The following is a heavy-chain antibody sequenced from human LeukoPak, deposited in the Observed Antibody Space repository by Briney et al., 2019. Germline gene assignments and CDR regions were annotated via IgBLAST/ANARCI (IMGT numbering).Heavy chain of an antibody. CDR1: GFTFSSYS. Sequence: GGSLRLSCAASGFTFSSYSMNWVRQAPGKGLEWVSSISSSSSYIYYADSVKGRFTISRDNAKNSLYLQMSSLRAEDTAVYYCARERYSGSYTDYWGQGTLVTVSS. J-gene: IGHJ4*02. V-gene: IGHV3-21*01. CDR3: ARERYSGSYTDY. D-gene: IGHD1-26*01. CDR2: ISSSSSYI.